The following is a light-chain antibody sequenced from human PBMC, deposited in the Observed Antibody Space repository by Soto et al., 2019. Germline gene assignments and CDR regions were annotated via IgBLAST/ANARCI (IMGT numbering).Light chain of an antibody. CDR2: DAS. Sequence: EFVLTQSPATLSLSPGERATLSCRASQSVSSYLAWYQQKPGQAPRLLIYDASNRATGIPARFSGSGSGTDFTLTISSLEPEDFAVYYCQQRSNWQDTFGQGTKLEIK. CDR1: QSVSSY. V-gene: IGKV3-11*01. CDR3: QQRSNWQDT. J-gene: IGKJ2*01.